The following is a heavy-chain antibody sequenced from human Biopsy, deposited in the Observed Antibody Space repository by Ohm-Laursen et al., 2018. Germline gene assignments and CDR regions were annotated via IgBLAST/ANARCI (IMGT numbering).Heavy chain of an antibody. J-gene: IGHJ4*02. V-gene: IGHV4-31*03. CDR1: GVSINGGRYY. CDR3: ARLGSGDYFPTCFDF. D-gene: IGHD5-12*01. Sequence: TLSLTCTVSGVSINGGRYYWNWIRHHPGKGLEWIGNIFYSATTYYNPSLKSRVTISVDTSKNQFSLKLSSVTAADTAVYYCARLGSGDYFPTCFDFWGQGTLVTVSS. CDR2: IFYSATT.